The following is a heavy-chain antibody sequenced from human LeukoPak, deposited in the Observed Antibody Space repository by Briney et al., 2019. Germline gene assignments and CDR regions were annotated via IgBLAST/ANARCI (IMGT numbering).Heavy chain of an antibody. CDR1: GFTFSTYW. J-gene: IGHJ6*02. V-gene: IGHV3-7*01. Sequence: GGSLRLSCAASGFTFSTYWMSWVRQAPGKGLEWVASIKQDGGERDYVDSVQGRFIISRDNAKNSLYLQMNSLRPEDTALYYCARDRDLGGLVVDVWGQGTTLTVSS. CDR3: ARDRDLGGLVVDV. CDR2: IKQDGGER. D-gene: IGHD2-21*01.